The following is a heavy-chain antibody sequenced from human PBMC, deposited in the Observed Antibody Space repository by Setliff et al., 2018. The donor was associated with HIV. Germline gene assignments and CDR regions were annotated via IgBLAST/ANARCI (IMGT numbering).Heavy chain of an antibody. CDR2: IPSSGTT. Sequence: LSLTCVVSDDSFSNYDWTWIRQPPGKALEWIGYIPSSGTTNYNPSLRSRVTISIETSNTRFSLWLRSVTAADTATYFCARLGRAIDDGGSSLRLDFWGQGMLVTVSS. V-gene: IGHV4-4*09. J-gene: IGHJ4*02. CDR1: DDSFSNYD. CDR3: ARLGRAIDDGGSSLRLDF. D-gene: IGHD2-15*01.